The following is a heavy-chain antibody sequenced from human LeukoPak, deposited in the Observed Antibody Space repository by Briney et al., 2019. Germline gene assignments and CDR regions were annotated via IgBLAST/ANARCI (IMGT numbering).Heavy chain of an antibody. Sequence: KSSETLSLTCAVYGGSFSGYYWSWIRQPPGKGLEWIGEINHSGSTNYNPSLKSRVTISVDTSKNQFSLKLSSVTAADTAVYYCARKFPEVQNCSSTSCYGRYDYWGQGTLVTVSS. CDR2: INHSGST. V-gene: IGHV4-34*01. J-gene: IGHJ4*02. D-gene: IGHD2-2*01. CDR3: ARKFPEVQNCSSTSCYGRYDY. CDR1: GGSFSGYY.